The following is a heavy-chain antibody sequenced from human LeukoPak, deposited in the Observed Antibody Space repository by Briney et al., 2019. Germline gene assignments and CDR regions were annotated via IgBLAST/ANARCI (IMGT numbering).Heavy chain of an antibody. J-gene: IGHJ4*02. CDR2: ISYDGSNK. Sequence: PGGSLRLSCAASGFTFSSYGMHWARQAPGKGLEWVAVISYDGSNKYYADSVKSRFTISRDNSKNTLYLQMNSLRAEDTAVYYCAKDQTHDYYDSSGPSDYWGQGTLVTVSS. CDR3: AKDQTHDYYDSSGPSDY. V-gene: IGHV3-30*18. CDR1: GFTFSSYG. D-gene: IGHD3-22*01.